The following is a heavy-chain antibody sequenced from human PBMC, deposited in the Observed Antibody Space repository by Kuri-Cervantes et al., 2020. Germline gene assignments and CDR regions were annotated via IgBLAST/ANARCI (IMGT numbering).Heavy chain of an antibody. CDR3: ARARSSSGGYYTYGLGVWSYYYYGMDV. CDR1: GFTFSSYG. J-gene: IGHJ6*02. Sequence: GGSLRLSCAASGFTFSSYGVHWVRQAPGKGLEWVAVISYDGSNKYYADSVKGRFTISRENAKNSLYLQMNSLRAGDTAVYYCARARSSSGGYYTYGLGVWSYYYYGMDVWGQGTTVTVSS. V-gene: IGHV3-30*03. D-gene: IGHD3-3*01. CDR2: ISYDGSNK.